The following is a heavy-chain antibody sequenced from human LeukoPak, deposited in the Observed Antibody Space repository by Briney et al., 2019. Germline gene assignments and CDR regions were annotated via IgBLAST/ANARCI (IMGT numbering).Heavy chain of an antibody. Sequence: SEALSLTCTVSDDSIRTHYWSGIRQPPGKGLEGIGYVYFSGIPNHHPTLQSRLTMSVDTSKNQLSLKLRSLTAADTAVYYCARTARLPDSWGQGTLVTVSS. CDR3: ARTARLPDS. CDR1: DDSIRTHY. D-gene: IGHD2-21*01. CDR2: VYFSGIP. V-gene: IGHV4-4*09. J-gene: IGHJ4*02.